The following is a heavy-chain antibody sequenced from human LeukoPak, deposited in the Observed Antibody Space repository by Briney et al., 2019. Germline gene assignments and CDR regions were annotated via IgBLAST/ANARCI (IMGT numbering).Heavy chain of an antibody. Sequence: PGGSLRLSCAVSGYTFSDHYIDWVRQGSGKGPVWVSRIIGDGTRTDYADSVKGRFTISRDNAKSTLYLQMNSLTVEDTAVYYCLRVDDTNGHNWFDPWGQGTLVTVSS. CDR3: LRVDDTNGHNWFDP. V-gene: IGHV3-74*01. CDR2: IIGDGTRT. CDR1: GYTFSDHY. J-gene: IGHJ5*02. D-gene: IGHD2-8*01.